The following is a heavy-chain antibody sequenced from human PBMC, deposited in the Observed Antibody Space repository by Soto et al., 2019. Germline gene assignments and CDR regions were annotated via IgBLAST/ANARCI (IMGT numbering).Heavy chain of an antibody. CDR1: GFTFSDHY. J-gene: IGHJ6*02. Sequence: EVQLVESGGGLVQPGGSLRLSCAASGFTFSDHYMDWVRQAPGKGLEWVGRTRNQAKRYTTEYAASVKGRFTISRDDSKNSLVLQMTSLKAEDTAVYYCARGATATTNYYYGLDVWGQGTTVTVSS. D-gene: IGHD4-17*01. CDR3: ARGATATTNYYYGLDV. V-gene: IGHV3-72*01. CDR2: TRNQAKRYTT.